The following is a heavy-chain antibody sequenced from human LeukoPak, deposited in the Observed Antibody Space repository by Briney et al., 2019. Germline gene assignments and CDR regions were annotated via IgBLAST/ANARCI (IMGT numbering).Heavy chain of an antibody. Sequence: SETLSLTCTVSGGSISSYYWSWIRQPPGKGLEWIGYIYTSWSSNYNPSLKSRVTISVDTSKNQFSLKLSSVTAADTAVYYCARQSIPHFGYYYYMDVWGKGTTVTVSS. CDR2: IYTSWSS. D-gene: IGHD2-21*01. CDR1: GGSISSYY. J-gene: IGHJ6*03. V-gene: IGHV4-4*09. CDR3: ARQSIPHFGYYYYMDV.